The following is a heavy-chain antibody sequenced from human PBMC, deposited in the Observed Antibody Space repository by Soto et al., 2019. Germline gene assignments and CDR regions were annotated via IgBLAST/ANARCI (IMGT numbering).Heavy chain of an antibody. Sequence: RRLSFAASGFTFSSYAMQWVRQAPCKVLEWVAVISYDGSNKYYADSVKGRFTISRDNSKNTLYLQMNRLRAEDTAVSYCARDRGWLKLLFASDIWGQGTIVTVSS. CDR2: ISYDGSNK. CDR3: ARDRGWLKLLFASDI. V-gene: IGHV3-30-3*01. J-gene: IGHJ3*02. D-gene: IGHD5-12*01. CDR1: GFTFSSYA.